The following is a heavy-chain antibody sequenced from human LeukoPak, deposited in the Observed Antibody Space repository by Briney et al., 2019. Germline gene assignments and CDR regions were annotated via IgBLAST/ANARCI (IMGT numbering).Heavy chain of an antibody. Sequence: GGSLRLSCAASGFTFSSYAMSWVRQAPGKGLEWVSAISGSGGSTYYAGSVKGRFTISREDDKNSLYLQMNSLTAADTAVYYCVRESRSRIGFDYSDYWGQGILVTVSS. V-gene: IGHV3-23*01. CDR2: ISGSGGST. J-gene: IGHJ4*02. CDR3: VRESRSRIGFDYSDY. CDR1: GFTFSSYA. D-gene: IGHD6-19*01.